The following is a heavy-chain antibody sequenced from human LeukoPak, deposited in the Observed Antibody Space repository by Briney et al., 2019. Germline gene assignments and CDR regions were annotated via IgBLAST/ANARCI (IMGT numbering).Heavy chain of an antibody. D-gene: IGHD3-22*01. V-gene: IGHV4-4*07. CDR1: GGSISSNY. J-gene: IGHJ3*02. CDR3: ARDYYYDSSGYHSDAFDI. Sequence: SETLSLTCTVSGGSISSNYWSWIRQPAGKGLEWIGRIYTSGSTNYSPSLKSRVTMSVDTSKNQFSLKLSSVTAADTAVYYCARDYYYDSSGYHSDAFDIWGQGAMVTVSS. CDR2: IYTSGST.